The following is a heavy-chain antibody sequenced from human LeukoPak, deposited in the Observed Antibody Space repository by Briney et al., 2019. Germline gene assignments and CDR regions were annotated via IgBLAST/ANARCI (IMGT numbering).Heavy chain of an antibody. Sequence: GGSLRLSCAASGFTVSNNYLTWVRQAPGKGLEWVSVIYSGGSTYYADSVKGRFSISRDQSKNTLYLQMNSLSPEDTAVYYCAGSYSCGSFDCWGQGTLVTASS. J-gene: IGHJ4*02. CDR2: IYSGGST. CDR1: GFTVSNNY. V-gene: IGHV3-66*01. CDR3: AGSYSCGSFDC. D-gene: IGHD5-18*01.